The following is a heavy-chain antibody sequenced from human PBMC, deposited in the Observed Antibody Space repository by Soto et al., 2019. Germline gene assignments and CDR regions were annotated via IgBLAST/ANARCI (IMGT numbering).Heavy chain of an antibody. D-gene: IGHD3-3*01. V-gene: IGHV1-24*01. CDR3: ATSPFIVFGVVINWFDP. J-gene: IGHJ5*02. Sequence: ASVKVSCKVSGYTLTELSMHWVRQAPGKGLEWMGGFDPEDGETIYAQKFQGRVTMTEDTSTDTAYMELSSLRSEDTAVYYCATSPFIVFGVVINWFDPWGQGTLVTVAS. CDR1: GYTLTELS. CDR2: FDPEDGET.